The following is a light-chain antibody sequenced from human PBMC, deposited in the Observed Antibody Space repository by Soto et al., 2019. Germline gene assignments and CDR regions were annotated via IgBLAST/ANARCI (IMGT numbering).Light chain of an antibody. J-gene: IGKJ1*01. Sequence: EIVLTQSPGTLSLSPGERATLSCRASQTVSSSYLAWYHQKPGRAPRLLIYGASSRATGIPDRFSGSGAGIDFTLTSSRLEPADCGVYYCDQYGSSSWTWGNGTKVVIK. CDR1: QTVSSSY. CDR3: DQYGSSSWT. V-gene: IGKV3-20*01. CDR2: GAS.